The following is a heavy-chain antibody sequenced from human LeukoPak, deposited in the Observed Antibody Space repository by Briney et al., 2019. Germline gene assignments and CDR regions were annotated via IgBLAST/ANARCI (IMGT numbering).Heavy chain of an antibody. CDR3: AKEVSGSSGSFFDY. D-gene: IGHD6-19*01. Sequence: GGSLRLSCAASGFTFSSYGMHWVRQAPGMGLEWVAFIRYDGSNKYYADSVKGRFTISRDNSKNTLYLQMNSLRAEDTAVYYCAKEVSGSSGSFFDYWGQGTLVTVSS. CDR2: IRYDGSNK. V-gene: IGHV3-30*02. CDR1: GFTFSSYG. J-gene: IGHJ4*02.